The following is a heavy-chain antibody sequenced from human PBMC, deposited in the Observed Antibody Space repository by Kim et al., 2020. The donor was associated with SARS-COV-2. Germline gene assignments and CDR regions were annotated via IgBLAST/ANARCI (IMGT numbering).Heavy chain of an antibody. CDR3: AAAYYYDSSAFDI. CDR1: GFTVSSNY. Sequence: GGSLRLSCAASGFTVSSNYMSWVRQAPGKGLEWVSVIYSGGSTYYADSVKGRFTISRDNSKNTLYLQMNSLRAEDTAVYYCAAAYYYDSSAFDIWGQGTMVTVSS. D-gene: IGHD3-22*01. CDR2: IYSGGST. J-gene: IGHJ3*02. V-gene: IGHV3-53*01.